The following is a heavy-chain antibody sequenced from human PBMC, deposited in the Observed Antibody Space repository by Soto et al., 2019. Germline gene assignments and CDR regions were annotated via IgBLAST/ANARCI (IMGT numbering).Heavy chain of an antibody. CDR2: IYYSGST. CDR3: ARDRSSGWYRYFDY. J-gene: IGHJ4*02. CDR1: GGSMSSGGYY. D-gene: IGHD6-19*01. V-gene: IGHV4-61*08. Sequence: PSETLSLTCTVSGGSMSSGGYYWSWIRQPPGKGLEWIGYIYYSGSTNYNPSLKSRVTISVDTSKNQFSLKLSSVTAADTAVYYCARDRSSGWYRYFDYWGQGTLVTVSS.